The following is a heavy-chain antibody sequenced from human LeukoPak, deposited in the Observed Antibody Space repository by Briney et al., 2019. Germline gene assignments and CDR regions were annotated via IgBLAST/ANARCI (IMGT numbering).Heavy chain of an antibody. CDR1: GFTFDDYA. J-gene: IGHJ6*03. CDR3: AKGTSGGDYGDSYYMDV. V-gene: IGHV3-9*03. CDR2: ISWNSGNI. Sequence: GRSLRLSCAASGFTFDDYAMHWVRQAPGKGLEWVSGISWNSGNIGYAGSVKGRFTISRGNAKNSLYLHMNSLRAEDMALYYCAKGTSGGDYGDSYYMDVWGKGTTVTVSS. D-gene: IGHD4-17*01.